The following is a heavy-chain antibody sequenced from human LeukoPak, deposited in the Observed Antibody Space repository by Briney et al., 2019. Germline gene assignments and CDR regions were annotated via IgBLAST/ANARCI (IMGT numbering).Heavy chain of an antibody. V-gene: IGHV4-61*05. J-gene: IGHJ4*02. D-gene: IGHD4-17*01. CDR3: AREYGDFDY. CDR1: GGSISSSSYY. Sequence: SETLSLTCTVSGGSISSSSYYWGWIRQPPGKGLEWIGYIYYSGSTNYNPSLKSRVTMSVGTSKNQFSLKLHSLTAADTAVYYCAREYGDFDYWGQGTLVTVSS. CDR2: IYYSGST.